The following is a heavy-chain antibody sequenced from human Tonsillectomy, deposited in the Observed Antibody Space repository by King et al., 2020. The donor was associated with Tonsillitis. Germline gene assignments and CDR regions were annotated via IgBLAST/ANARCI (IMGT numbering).Heavy chain of an antibody. V-gene: IGHV3-53*01. CDR2: IYSGGST. J-gene: IGHJ4*02. Sequence: EVQLVESGGGLIQPGGSLRLSCAVSGFTVSGNYMSWVRQAPGKGLEWVSVIYSGGSTYYTDSVRGRFTIFRDNSKNTLHLQMNSLRAEDTAVYYCARDTGRYNWNYGPGYFDDWGQGTLVTVSS. D-gene: IGHD1-7*01. CDR1: GFTVSGNY. CDR3: ARDTGRYNWNYGPGYFDD.